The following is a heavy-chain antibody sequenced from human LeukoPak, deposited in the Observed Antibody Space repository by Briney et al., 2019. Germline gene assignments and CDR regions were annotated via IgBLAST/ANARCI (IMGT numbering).Heavy chain of an antibody. J-gene: IGHJ4*02. V-gene: IGHV3-33*01. CDR3: ARGGLQPNDLDY. Sequence: GGSLRLSCAASGFTFSSYGMHWVRQAPGKGLEWVAVIWYDGSNKYYADSVKGRFTISRDNSENTLYLQMNSLRAEDTAVYYCARGGLQPNDLDYWGQGTLVTVSS. D-gene: IGHD1-1*01. CDR1: GFTFSSYG. CDR2: IWYDGSNK.